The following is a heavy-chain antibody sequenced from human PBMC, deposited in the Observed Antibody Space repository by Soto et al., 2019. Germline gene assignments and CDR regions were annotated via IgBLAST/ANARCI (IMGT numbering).Heavy chain of an antibody. CDR3: ARHSTGLDV. D-gene: IGHD3-9*01. CDR1: GGSISSSY. V-gene: IGHV4-59*08. Sequence: QVQLQESGPGLVKPSETLSLTCTVSGGSISSSYWSWIRQPPGKGLEWVGYIHYSGSTHYNPSLNSRITISLDTSKNQFSLQLNSVTAADTAVYYCARHSTGLDVWGKGTTVTVSS. CDR2: IHYSGST. J-gene: IGHJ6*04.